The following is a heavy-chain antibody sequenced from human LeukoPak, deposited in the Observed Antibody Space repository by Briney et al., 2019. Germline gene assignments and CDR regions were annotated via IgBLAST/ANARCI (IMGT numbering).Heavy chain of an antibody. J-gene: IGHJ4*02. CDR2: ISAYNGNT. Sequence: RASVKVSCKASGYTFNNYGFSWVRQAPGQGLEWIGWISAYNGNTKSVQKLQGRVTMTTDTSTSTAYMELRSLRDDDTAVYYCARTEEDGFDYWGQGTPVTVSS. CDR1: GYTFNNYG. D-gene: IGHD5-24*01. V-gene: IGHV1-18*01. CDR3: ARTEEDGFDY.